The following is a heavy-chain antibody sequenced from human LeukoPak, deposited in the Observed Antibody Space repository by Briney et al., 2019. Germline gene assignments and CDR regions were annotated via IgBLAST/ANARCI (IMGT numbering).Heavy chain of an antibody. V-gene: IGHV1-3*01. D-gene: IGHD3-9*01. CDR3: ARGHDILTGNYDY. Sequence: ASVKVSCKASGYTFTSYAMHWVRQAPGQRPEWMGWINAGNGNTKYSQKFQGRVTITRDTSASTVYMELSSLRSEDTAVYYCARGHDILTGNYDYWGQGTLVTVSP. CDR1: GYTFTSYA. CDR2: INAGNGNT. J-gene: IGHJ4*02.